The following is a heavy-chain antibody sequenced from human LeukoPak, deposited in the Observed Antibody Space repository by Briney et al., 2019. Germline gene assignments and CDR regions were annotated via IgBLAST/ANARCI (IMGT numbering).Heavy chain of an antibody. D-gene: IGHD6-19*01. Sequence: GSLRLSCAASGFTFNDYAMHWVRQAPGKGLEWVTVISYDGSNKYYADSVKGRFTISRDNSKNTLYLQMNSLRAEDTAVYYCARGGYSSGWYLRADAFDIWGQGTMVTVSS. CDR2: ISYDGSNK. CDR1: GFTFNDYA. V-gene: IGHV3-30-3*01. CDR3: ARGGYSSGWYLRADAFDI. J-gene: IGHJ3*02.